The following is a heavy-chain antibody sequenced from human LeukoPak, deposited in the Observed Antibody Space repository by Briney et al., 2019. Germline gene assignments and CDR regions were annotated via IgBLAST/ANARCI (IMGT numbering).Heavy chain of an antibody. CDR3: ARPMVRGVARYNWFDP. CDR2: IYYSGST. CDR1: GGSISGTSYY. Sequence: SETLSLTCTVSGGSISGTSYYWGWIRQPPGKGLEWIGSIYYSGSTYYNPSLKSRVTISVDTSKNQFSLKLSSVTAADTAVYYCARPMVRGVARYNWFDPWGQGTLVTVSS. J-gene: IGHJ5*02. D-gene: IGHD3-10*01. V-gene: IGHV4-39*07.